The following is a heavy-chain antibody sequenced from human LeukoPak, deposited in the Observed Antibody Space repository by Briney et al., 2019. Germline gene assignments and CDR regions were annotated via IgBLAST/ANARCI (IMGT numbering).Heavy chain of an antibody. D-gene: IGHD6-19*01. J-gene: IGHJ4*02. V-gene: IGHV4-39*02. CDR2: IYTSGNT. Sequence: SETLPLTCTVSGGSISSSSYYWGWIRQPPGKGLEWIGRIYTSGNTNYNPSLKSRVTISVDTSKNQFSLKLISVTAADTAVYYCARDLIAVAGTCFDYWGQGTLVTVSS. CDR3: ARDLIAVAGTCFDY. CDR1: GGSISSSSYY.